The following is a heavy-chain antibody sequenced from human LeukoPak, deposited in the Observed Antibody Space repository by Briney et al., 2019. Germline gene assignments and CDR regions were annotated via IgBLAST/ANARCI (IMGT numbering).Heavy chain of an antibody. Sequence: WASVKVSCKASGGTFSSYAISWVRQAPGQGLEWMGGIIPIFGTANYAQKFQGRVTITTDESTSTAYMELSSLRSEDTAVYYCARDSSGYYYAFDYWGQGTLVTVSS. V-gene: IGHV1-69*05. CDR3: ARDSSGYYYAFDY. CDR2: IIPIFGTA. J-gene: IGHJ4*02. D-gene: IGHD3-22*01. CDR1: GGTFSSYA.